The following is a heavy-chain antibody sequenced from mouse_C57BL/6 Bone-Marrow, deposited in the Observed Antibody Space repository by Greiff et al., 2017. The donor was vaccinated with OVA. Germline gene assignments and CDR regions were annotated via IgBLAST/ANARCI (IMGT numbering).Heavy chain of an antibody. CDR2: ISSGGDYI. J-gene: IGHJ4*01. Sequence: DVMLVESGEGLVKPGGSLKLYCAASGFTFSSYAMSWVRQTPEKRLEWVAYISSGGDYIYYADTVKGRFTISRDNARNTLYLQMSSLKSEDTAMYYCTRLLDAMDYWGQGTSVTVSS. D-gene: IGHD2-1*01. CDR3: TRLLDAMDY. V-gene: IGHV5-9-1*02. CDR1: GFTFSSYA.